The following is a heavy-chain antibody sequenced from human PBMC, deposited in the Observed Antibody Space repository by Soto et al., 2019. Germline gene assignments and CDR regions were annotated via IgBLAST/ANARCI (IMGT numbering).Heavy chain of an antibody. D-gene: IGHD3-22*01. V-gene: IGHV1-2*04. CDR2: INPNSGGT. Sequence: QVQLVQSGAEVKKPGASVKVSCKASGYTFTGYYMHWVRQAPGQGLEWMGWINPNSGGTNYAQKFQGWVTMTRDTSISTAYMELSRLRSDDAAVYYCAREYYDSSGYYPTRNAFDIWGQGTMVTVSS. CDR1: GYTFTGYY. CDR3: AREYYDSSGYYPTRNAFDI. J-gene: IGHJ3*02.